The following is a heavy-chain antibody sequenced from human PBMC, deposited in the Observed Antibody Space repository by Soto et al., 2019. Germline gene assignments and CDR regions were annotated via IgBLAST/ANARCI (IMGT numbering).Heavy chain of an antibody. CDR1: GYTFTSYA. Sequence: GASVKVSCKASGYTFTSYAMHWVRQAPGQRLEWMGWINAGNGNTKYSQKFQGRVTITRDTSASTAYMELSSLRSEDTAVYYCARATYCGGDCYSAHFDYWGQGTLVTVSS. CDR3: ARATYCGGDCYSAHFDY. D-gene: IGHD2-21*02. CDR2: INAGNGNT. V-gene: IGHV1-3*01. J-gene: IGHJ4*02.